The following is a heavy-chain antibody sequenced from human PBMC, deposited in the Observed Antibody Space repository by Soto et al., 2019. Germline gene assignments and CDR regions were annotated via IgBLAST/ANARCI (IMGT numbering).Heavy chain of an antibody. CDR3: ARDPENYGSGSYPTV. V-gene: IGHV3-33*01. D-gene: IGHD3-10*01. J-gene: IGHJ4*02. CDR2: IWYDGANK. Sequence: QVQLVESGGGVVQPGRSLRLSCAASGFTFSRYGMHWVRQAPGKGLEWVAVIWYDGANKFYADSVKGRFTISRDNSKNTLYLQMNSLRAEDTAVYFCARDPENYGSGSYPTVWGQGTLVTVSS. CDR1: GFTFSRYG.